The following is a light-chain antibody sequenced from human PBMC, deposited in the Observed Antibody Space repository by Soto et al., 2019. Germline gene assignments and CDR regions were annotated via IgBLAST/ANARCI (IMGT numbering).Light chain of an antibody. CDR3: SSYTSSSDVV. Sequence: QSALTQPASVSASPGQSITISCTGTSSDVGGYKFVSWYQHHPGKAPKLMIYEVNNRPSGVSNRFSGSKSGNTASLTISGLQAEDEADYYCSSYTSSSDVVFGGGTKVTVL. J-gene: IGLJ2*01. CDR2: EVN. V-gene: IGLV2-14*01. CDR1: SSDVGGYKF.